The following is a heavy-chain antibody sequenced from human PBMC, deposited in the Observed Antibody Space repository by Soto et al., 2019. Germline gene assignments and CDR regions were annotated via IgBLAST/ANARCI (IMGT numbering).Heavy chain of an antibody. J-gene: IGHJ4*02. CDR3: ARLLAEGYFDWLLSDY. CDR2: IYPGDSDT. Sequence: GESLKISCKGSGYSFTSYWIGWVRQMPGKGLEWMGIIYPGDSDTRYSPSFQGQVTISADKSISTAYLQWSSLKASDTAMYYCARLLAEGYFDWLLSDYWGQGTLVTVSS. CDR1: GYSFTSYW. V-gene: IGHV5-51*01. D-gene: IGHD3-9*01.